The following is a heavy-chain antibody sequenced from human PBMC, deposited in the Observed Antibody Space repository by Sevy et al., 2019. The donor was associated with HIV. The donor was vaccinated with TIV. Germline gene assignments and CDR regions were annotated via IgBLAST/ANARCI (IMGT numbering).Heavy chain of an antibody. D-gene: IGHD3-16*01. CDR3: ARALADWGSFHFSL. CDR2: IKRDGSEA. CDR1: GFTFSTYW. J-gene: IGHJ4*02. Sequence: GGSLRLSCAASGFTFSTYWMTWVRQAPGKGLEWVANIKRDGSEAEYGDSVKGRFTVSRNNGQNSLSLQMSSLRVEDTAVYYCARALADWGSFHFSLWGQGTPVTVSS. V-gene: IGHV3-7*01.